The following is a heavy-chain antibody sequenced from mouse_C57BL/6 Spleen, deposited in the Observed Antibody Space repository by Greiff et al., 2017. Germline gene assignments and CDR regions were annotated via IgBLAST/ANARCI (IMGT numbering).Heavy chain of an antibody. CDR2: ISDGGSYT. CDR1: GFTFSSYA. CDR3: ARPPYGKVYFDV. V-gene: IGHV5-4*03. Sequence: EVKLVESGGGLVKPGGSLKLSCAASGFTFSSYAMSWVRQTPEKRLEWVATISDGGSYTYYPDNVKGRFTISRDNAKNNLYLQMSHLKSEDTAMYYCARPPYGKVYFDVWGKGTTVTVSS. D-gene: IGHD2-1*01. J-gene: IGHJ1*03.